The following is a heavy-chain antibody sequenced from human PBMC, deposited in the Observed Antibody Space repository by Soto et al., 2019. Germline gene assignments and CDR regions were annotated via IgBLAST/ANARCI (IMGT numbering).Heavy chain of an antibody. Sequence: QVQLVHSEAEVKKPGASVKVSCKASGYTFTAYSMHWVRQAPEQGLEWVGCFNPDSGDTIYAQKFQGRVTLTRDTSIGTAYMELYSLRSDDTAVYYCAREASAVISLDYWGQGTLVTVSS. D-gene: IGHD6-19*01. CDR3: AREASAVISLDY. CDR1: GYTFTAYS. CDR2: FNPDSGDT. V-gene: IGHV1-2*02. J-gene: IGHJ4*02.